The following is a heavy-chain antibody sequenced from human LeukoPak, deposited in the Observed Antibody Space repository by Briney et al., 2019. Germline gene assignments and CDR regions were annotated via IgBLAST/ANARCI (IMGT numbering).Heavy chain of an antibody. Sequence: GESLKISCKGSGYSFTSYWIVWVRQMTGKGLEWRGIIYPGDSDTRYSPSFQGQVTISADKSISTAYLQWSSLKASDTAMYYCARQPYYDFWSGYLALDYWGQGTLVTVSS. CDR2: IYPGDSDT. J-gene: IGHJ4*02. V-gene: IGHV5-51*01. CDR3: ARQPYYDFWSGYLALDY. CDR1: GYSFTSYW. D-gene: IGHD3-3*01.